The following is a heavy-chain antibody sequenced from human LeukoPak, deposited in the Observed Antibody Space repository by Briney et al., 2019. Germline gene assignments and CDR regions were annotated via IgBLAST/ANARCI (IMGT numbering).Heavy chain of an antibody. CDR3: AELGITMIGGV. CDR2: ISSSGSTI. D-gene: IGHD3-10*02. V-gene: IGHV3-48*03. CDR1: GFTFSSYG. J-gene: IGHJ6*04. Sequence: GGSLRLSCAASGFTFSSYGMSWVRQAPGKGLEWVSYISSSGSTIYYADSVKSRFTISRDNAKNSLYLQMNSLRAEDTAVYYCAELGITMIGGVWGKGTTVTISS.